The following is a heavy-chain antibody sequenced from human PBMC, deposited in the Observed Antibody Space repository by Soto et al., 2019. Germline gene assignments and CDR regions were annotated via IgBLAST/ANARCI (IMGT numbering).Heavy chain of an antibody. Sequence: EVQLLESGGGFVQPGESLRLSCAASGFTFSLSAMSWVRQAPGRGLEWVSSISGGGGSTEYADSGKGRFTISRDNSKDTVNLQMNSLRAEDTAVYYCAKGPEYDILTGFDYWGQGALVTVSS. J-gene: IGHJ4*02. CDR2: ISGGGGST. V-gene: IGHV3-23*01. D-gene: IGHD3-9*01. CDR1: GFTFSLSA. CDR3: AKGPEYDILTGFDY.